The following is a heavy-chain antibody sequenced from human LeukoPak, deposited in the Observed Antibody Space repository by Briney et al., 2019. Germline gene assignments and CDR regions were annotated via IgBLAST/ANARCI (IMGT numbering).Heavy chain of an antibody. D-gene: IGHD2-21*01. CDR2: IYEDGGTT. V-gene: IGHV3-23*01. Sequence: GGSLRLSCVGSGFTFRSHAMSWVRQAPEKGLEFVSGIYEDGGTTYYADSVKGRFSISRDNSKDTLYLQMDSLRGEDTAVYYCAKDFRIGYSAHFDYWGQGALVTVSS. CDR1: GFTFRSHA. CDR3: AKDFRIGYSAHFDY. J-gene: IGHJ4*02.